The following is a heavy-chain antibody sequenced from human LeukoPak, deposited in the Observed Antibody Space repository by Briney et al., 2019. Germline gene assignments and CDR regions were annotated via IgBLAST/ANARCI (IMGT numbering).Heavy chain of an antibody. J-gene: IGHJ4*02. CDR2: ISSTSITM. D-gene: IGHD6-19*01. V-gene: IGHV3-48*01. CDR3: ARETILAVAGDF. Sequence: SGGSLRLSCAASGFTFNRKNMNSVRQAPGKGLEWVSYISSTSITMYYADSVKGRFTISRDNAKNSLYLQMNSLRADDTAVYYCARETILAVAGDFWGQGTLVTVSS. CDR1: GFTFNRKN.